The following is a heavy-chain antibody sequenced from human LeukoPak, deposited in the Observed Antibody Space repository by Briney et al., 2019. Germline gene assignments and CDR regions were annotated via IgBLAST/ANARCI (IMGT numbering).Heavy chain of an antibody. CDR3: ARGWMIYHY. V-gene: IGHV4-34*01. CDR1: GGSFSGYY. CDR2: INHSGGT. J-gene: IGHJ4*02. D-gene: IGHD2-8*01. Sequence: SETLSLTCAVYGGSFSGYYWSWIRQPPGKGLEWIGEINHSGGTNYNPSLKSRVTISVDTSKNQFSLKLSSVTAADTAVYYCARGWMIYHYWGQGTLVTVSS.